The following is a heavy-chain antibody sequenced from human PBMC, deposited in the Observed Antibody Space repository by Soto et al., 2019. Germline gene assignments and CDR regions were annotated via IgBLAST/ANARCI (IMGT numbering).Heavy chain of an antibody. J-gene: IGHJ4*02. CDR2: IIPILGIA. V-gene: IGHV1-69*02. D-gene: IGHD6-6*01. CDR3: ASVGKSSSSAVVDY. Sequence: ASVKVSCKASGGTFSSYTISWVRQAPGQGLEWMGRIIPILGIANYAQKFQGRVTITADKSTSTAYMELSSLRSEDTAVYYCASVGKSSSSAVVDYWGQGTLVTVSS. CDR1: GGTFSSYT.